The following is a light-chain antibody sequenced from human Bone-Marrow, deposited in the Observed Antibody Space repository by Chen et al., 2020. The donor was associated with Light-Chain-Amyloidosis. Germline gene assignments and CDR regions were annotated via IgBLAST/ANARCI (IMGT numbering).Light chain of an antibody. Sequence: IQMTHSPSTLSASVGDRVPITCRASQCVKNRFAWYQQNPGKAPTLLVYKASNVANGVPSRFGGSGYVTEFTLTISSLQPDDFATYYCQQYDAYPYTFGQGTKLEI. V-gene: IGKV1-5*03. J-gene: IGKJ2*01. CDR2: KAS. CDR1: QCVKNR. CDR3: QQYDAYPYT.